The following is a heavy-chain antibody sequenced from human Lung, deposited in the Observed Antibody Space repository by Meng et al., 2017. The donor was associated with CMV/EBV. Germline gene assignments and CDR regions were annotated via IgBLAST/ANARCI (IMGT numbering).Heavy chain of an antibody. CDR3: AGGPGKFVPGHSKNPSYFDY. J-gene: IGHJ4*02. V-gene: IGHV4-39*07. D-gene: IGHD1-1*01. CDR2: IHHSGST. CDR1: GGSVSSNSFY. Sequence: SETLSLTCTVSGGSVSSNSFYWNWIRQPPGKGLEWIGNIHHSGSTNYSPSLRSRVTISVDTSKNQFSLRLSSVTAADTAVYYCAGGPGKFVPGHSKNPSYFDYWGQGTMVTVSS.